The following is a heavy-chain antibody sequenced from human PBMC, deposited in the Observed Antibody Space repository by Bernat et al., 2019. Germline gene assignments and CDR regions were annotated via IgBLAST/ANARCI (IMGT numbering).Heavy chain of an antibody. J-gene: IGHJ3*02. Sequence: EVQLLESGGGLVQPGGSLRLSCAASGFTFNIYAMYWVRQAPGKGLEWVSAIGGGNDIFYADSVRGRFIGSRDDSKNTVYLQMNSLRAEDTAVYYCAKDAIPRNQRWDAFDIWGQGTMVTVSS. CDR1: GFTFNIYA. D-gene: IGHD4-23*01. CDR3: AKDAIPRNQRWDAFDI. V-gene: IGHV3-23*01. CDR2: IGGGNDI.